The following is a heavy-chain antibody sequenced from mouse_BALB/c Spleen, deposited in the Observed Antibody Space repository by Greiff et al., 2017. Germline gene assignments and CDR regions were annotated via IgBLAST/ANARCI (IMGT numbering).Heavy chain of an antibody. CDR1: GLTFSSYG. CDR2: INSNGGST. Sequence: EVQLVESGGGLVQPGGSLKLSCAASGLTFSSYGMSWVRQTPDKRLELVATINSNGGSTYYPDSVKGRFTISRDNAKNTLYLQMSSLKSEDTAMYYCARDRHRYWGQGTSVTVSS. CDR3: ARDRHRY. D-gene: IGHD3-1*01. V-gene: IGHV5-6-3*01. J-gene: IGHJ4*01.